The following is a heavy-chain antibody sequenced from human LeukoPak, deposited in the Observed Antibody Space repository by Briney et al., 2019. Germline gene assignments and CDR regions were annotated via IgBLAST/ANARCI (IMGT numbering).Heavy chain of an antibody. CDR2: INPNSGAT. CDR1: GYTFTGYY. V-gene: IGHV1-2*02. Sequence: ASVKVSCKASGYTFTGYYIHWVRQAPGQGLEWMAWINPNSGATNYAQKSQGRVSMTRDTSISTAYMALSRLTSDDTAVYFCARGRFGEWDNWFDPWGQGTLVTVSS. J-gene: IGHJ5*02. CDR3: ARGRFGEWDNWFDP. D-gene: IGHD3-10*01.